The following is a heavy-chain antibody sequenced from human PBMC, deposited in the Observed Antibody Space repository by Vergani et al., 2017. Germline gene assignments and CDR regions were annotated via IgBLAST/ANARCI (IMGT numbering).Heavy chain of an antibody. CDR2: ISSSSGYI. J-gene: IGHJ6*02. CDR3: ASRVNSSGGLDV. CDR1: GFTFSRTT. D-gene: IGHD1/OR15-1a*01. V-gene: IGHV3-21*02. Sequence: EVQLLDSGGGLVKPGGSLRLSCAGSGFTFSRTTLTWVRQAPGKGLEWVASISSSSGYIHYGDAVRGRFTISRDNAKNSVYLQMSSLTVDDTGVYYCASRVNSSGGLDVWGQGTTVTGSS.